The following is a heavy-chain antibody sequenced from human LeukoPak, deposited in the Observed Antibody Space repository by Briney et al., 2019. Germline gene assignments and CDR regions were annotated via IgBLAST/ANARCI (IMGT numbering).Heavy chain of an antibody. D-gene: IGHD3/OR15-3a*01. V-gene: IGHV3-48*01. CDR1: GFTFSSHS. Sequence: PGGSLRLPCAASGFTFSSHSMNWVRQAPGKGLEWVSYISSSSNTIYYADSVKGRFAISRDNAKNSLYLQMNSLRAEDTAVYYCARDSDWVFDYWGQGTLVTVSS. CDR2: ISSSSNTI. J-gene: IGHJ4*02. CDR3: ARDSDWVFDY.